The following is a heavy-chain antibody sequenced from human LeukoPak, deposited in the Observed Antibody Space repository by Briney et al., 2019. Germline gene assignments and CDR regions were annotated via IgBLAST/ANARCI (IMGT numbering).Heavy chain of an antibody. D-gene: IGHD6-19*01. Sequence: QTLSLTCAISGDSVSSSSAAWSWIRQSPSRGLEWLGRTYYRSKWYNDYAVSVKSRITINPDTSKNQFSLQLNSVTPEDTAVYYCAREEGGWPRNFDYWGQGTLVTVSS. CDR2: TYYRSKWYN. J-gene: IGHJ4*02. CDR3: AREEGGWPRNFDY. V-gene: IGHV6-1*01. CDR1: GDSVSSSSAA.